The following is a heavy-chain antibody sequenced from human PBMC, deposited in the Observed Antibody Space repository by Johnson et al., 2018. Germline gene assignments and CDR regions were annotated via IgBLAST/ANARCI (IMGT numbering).Heavy chain of an antibody. CDR3: SIFGSSISSWGRDGFDI. CDR2: INAGKGDT. CDR1: GYTFTSYA. V-gene: IGHV1-3*01. D-gene: IGHD6-13*01. J-gene: IGHJ3*02. Sequence: QVRLGEAGAEVKKPGASVKVCCKASGYTFTSYAMHWVRQAPGQRLEWMGWINAGKGDTKYAQKFQGRVTITRDTSASTAYMELSSLGSEDTAVYYCSIFGSSISSWGRDGFDIWGQGTLVTVSS.